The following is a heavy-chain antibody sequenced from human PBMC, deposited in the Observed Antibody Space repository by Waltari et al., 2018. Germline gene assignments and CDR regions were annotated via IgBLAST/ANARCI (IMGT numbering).Heavy chain of an antibody. V-gene: IGHV4-39*07. Sequence: ISSSSYYWGWIRQPPGKGLEWIGSIYYSGSTYYNPSLKSRVTISVDTSKNQFSLKLSSVTAADTAVYYCATGGVTISGPPDWFDPWGQGTLVTVSS. CDR3: ATGGVTISGPPDWFDP. D-gene: IGHD3-3*01. J-gene: IGHJ5*02. CDR1: ISSSSYY. CDR2: IYYSGST.